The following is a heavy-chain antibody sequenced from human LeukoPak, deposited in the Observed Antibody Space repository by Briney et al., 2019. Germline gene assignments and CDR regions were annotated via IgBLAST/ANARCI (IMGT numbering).Heavy chain of an antibody. Sequence: SVKVSCKASGGTFSSYAISWVRQAPGQGLEWMGGIIPIFGTANYAQKFQGRVTITADESTSTAYMELSSLRSEDTAVYYCARGAGKYIDSSLDYWGQGTLVTVSS. V-gene: IGHV1-69*13. J-gene: IGHJ4*02. CDR3: ARGAGKYIDSSLDY. D-gene: IGHD3-10*01. CDR2: IIPIFGTA. CDR1: GGTFSSYA.